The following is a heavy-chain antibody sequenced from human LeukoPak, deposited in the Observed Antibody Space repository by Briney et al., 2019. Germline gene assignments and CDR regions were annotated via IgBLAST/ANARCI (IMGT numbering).Heavy chain of an antibody. CDR3: ARRAAAGSSDVYYFDY. J-gene: IGHJ4*02. D-gene: IGHD6-13*01. Sequence: GGSLRLSCAASGFTFDDYGMSWVRQAPGKGLEWVSGINWNGGSTGYADSVKGRFTISRDNAKNSLYLQMNSLRAEDTALYYCARRAAAGSSDVYYFDYWGQGTLVTVSS. CDR1: GFTFDDYG. V-gene: IGHV3-20*04. CDR2: INWNGGST.